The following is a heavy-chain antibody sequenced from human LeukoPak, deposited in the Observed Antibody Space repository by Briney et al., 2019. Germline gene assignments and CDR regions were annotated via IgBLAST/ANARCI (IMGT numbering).Heavy chain of an antibody. CDR2: IKQDGSEK. CDR1: GFTFSSYW. J-gene: IGHJ6*02. V-gene: IGHV3-7*01. CDR3: ARDLRYYYGSGYPVADGMDV. Sequence: GGSLRLSCAASGFTFSSYWMSWVRQAPGKGLEWLANIKQDGSEKHYVDSVKGRFTISRDNAKNSLDLQMNSLRAEDTAVYYCARDLRYYYGSGYPVADGMDVWGQGTTVTVSS. D-gene: IGHD3-10*01.